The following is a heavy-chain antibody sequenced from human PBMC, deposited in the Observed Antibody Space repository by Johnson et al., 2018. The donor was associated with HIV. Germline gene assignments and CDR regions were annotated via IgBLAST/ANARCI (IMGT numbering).Heavy chain of an antibody. D-gene: IGHD1-26*01. Sequence: QVQLVESGGGVVQPGGSLRLSCAASGFTFSSYGMHWVRQAPGKGLEWVAFIRYDGSNKYYADSVKGRFNISRDNSKNTLHLQMNSLSAEDTAVYYCARRGVGALTIWGNRAFDSWGQGTMVTVSS. CDR3: ARRGVGALTIWGNRAFDS. CDR2: IRYDGSNK. CDR1: GFTFSSYG. V-gene: IGHV3-30*02. J-gene: IGHJ3*01.